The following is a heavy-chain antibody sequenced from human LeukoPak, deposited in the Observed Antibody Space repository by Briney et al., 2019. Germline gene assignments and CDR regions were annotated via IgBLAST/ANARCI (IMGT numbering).Heavy chain of an antibody. D-gene: IGHD5-18*01. CDR3: AKGLRGYSNGFDY. V-gene: IGHV3-21*01. J-gene: IGHJ4*02. CDR2: ISSSSSYI. Sequence: GGSLRLSCAASGFTFSSYSMNWVRQAPGKGLEWVSSISSSSSYIYYADSVKGRFTISRDNAKNSLYLQMNSLRAEDTAVYYCAKGLRGYSNGFDYWGQGTLVTVSS. CDR1: GFTFSSYS.